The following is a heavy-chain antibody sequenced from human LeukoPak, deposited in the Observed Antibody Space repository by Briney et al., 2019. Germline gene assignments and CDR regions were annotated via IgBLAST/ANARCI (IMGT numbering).Heavy chain of an antibody. CDR1: GYTFTGYY. CDR2: INPNSGGT. J-gene: IGHJ6*03. D-gene: IGHD1-1*01. CDR3: ARDMYMGYYYMDV. Sequence: ASVKVSCKASGYTFTGYYMHWVRQAPGQGLEWMGWINPNSGGTNYAQKFQGRVTMTRDTSTSTVYMELSSLRSEDTAVYYCARDMYMGYYYMDVWGKGTTVTISS. V-gene: IGHV1-2*02.